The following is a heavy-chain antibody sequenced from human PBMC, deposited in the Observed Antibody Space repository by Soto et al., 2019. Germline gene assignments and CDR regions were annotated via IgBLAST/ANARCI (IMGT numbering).Heavy chain of an antibody. CDR1: GFTFSSYA. CDR2: ISYDGSNK. Sequence: QVQLVESGGGVVQPGRSLRLSCAASGFTFSSYAMHWVRQAPGKGLEWVAVISYDGSNKYYADSVKGRFTISRDNSENTLYLQMNSLRAEDTAVYYCAREGDSLRYYYGMDVWGQGTTVTVSS. V-gene: IGHV3-30-3*01. D-gene: IGHD3-10*01. CDR3: AREGDSLRYYYGMDV. J-gene: IGHJ6*02.